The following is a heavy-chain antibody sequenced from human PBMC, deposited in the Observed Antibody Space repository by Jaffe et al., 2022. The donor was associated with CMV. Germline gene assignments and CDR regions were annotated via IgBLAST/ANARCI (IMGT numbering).Heavy chain of an antibody. CDR1: GFTFSSYG. V-gene: IGHV3-33*08. J-gene: IGHJ4*02. D-gene: IGHD5-12*01. Sequence: QVQLVESGGGVVQPGRSLRLSCAASGFTFSSYGMHWVRQAPGKGLEWVAVIWYDGSNKYYADSVKGRFTISRDNSKNTLYLQMNSLRAEDTAVYYCARDSVSRGSGYDLSYWGQGTLVTVSS. CDR3: ARDSVSRGSGYDLSY. CDR2: IWYDGSNK.